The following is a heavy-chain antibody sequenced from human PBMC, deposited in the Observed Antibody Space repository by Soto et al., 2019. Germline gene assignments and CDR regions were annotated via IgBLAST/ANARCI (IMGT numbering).Heavy chain of an antibody. Sequence: GGSLRLSCAASGFTFSDSAMHWVRQASGKGLEWVGRIRSKSNNYAKEYAASVKGRFTISRDDSRNTAYLQMNSLKTEDTAVYYCTRHLADCWGQGTLVTVSS. J-gene: IGHJ4*02. CDR1: GFTFSDSA. CDR2: IRSKSNNYAK. D-gene: IGHD3-3*02. V-gene: IGHV3-73*01. CDR3: TRHLADC.